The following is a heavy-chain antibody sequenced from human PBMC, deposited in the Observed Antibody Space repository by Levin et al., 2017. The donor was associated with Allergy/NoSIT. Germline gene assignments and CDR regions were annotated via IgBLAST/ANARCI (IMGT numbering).Heavy chain of an antibody. Sequence: PSETLSLTCTVSGGSISSSTYYWGWIRQPPGKGLEWIGNIYYSGSTYYNPSLKSRVTISVDTSKSQFSLKLSSVTAADTAVYYCARQRIVVVPAASSGWFDPWGQGTLVIVSS. CDR2: IYYSGST. V-gene: IGHV4-39*01. D-gene: IGHD2-2*01. CDR1: GGSISSSTYY. J-gene: IGHJ5*02. CDR3: ARQRIVVVPAASSGWFDP.